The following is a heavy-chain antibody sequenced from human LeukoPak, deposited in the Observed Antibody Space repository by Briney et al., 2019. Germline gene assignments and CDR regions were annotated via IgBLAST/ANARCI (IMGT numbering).Heavy chain of an antibody. CDR2: IYSSGDT. CDR1: GGSIRSYY. J-gene: IGHJ3*02. CDR3: AGGAIFGVVRDAFDI. D-gene: IGHD3-3*01. V-gene: IGHV4-4*07. Sequence: PSETLSLICTVSGGSIRSYYWSWIRQPAGKGLEWIGRIYSSGDTNYNPSLKSRVTMSVDTSKNQFSLKLSSVTTADTALYYCAGGAIFGVVRDAFDIWGQGTMVTVSS.